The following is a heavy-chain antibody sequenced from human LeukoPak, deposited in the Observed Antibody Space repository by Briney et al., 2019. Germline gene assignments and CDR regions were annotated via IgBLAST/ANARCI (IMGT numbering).Heavy chain of an antibody. J-gene: IGHJ6*04. D-gene: IGHD6-19*01. Sequence: GGSLRLSCAASGFTFSSYSMNWVRQAPGKGLEWVSSISSSSSYICYADSVKGRFTISRDNAKNSLYLQMNSLRAEDTAVYYCARDNVAGYYYYYGMDVWGKGTTVTVSS. CDR1: GFTFSSYS. CDR2: ISSSSSYI. CDR3: ARDNVAGYYYYYGMDV. V-gene: IGHV3-21*01.